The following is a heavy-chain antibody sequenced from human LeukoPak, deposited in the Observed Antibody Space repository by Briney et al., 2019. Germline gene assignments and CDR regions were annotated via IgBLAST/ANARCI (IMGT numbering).Heavy chain of an antibody. Sequence: GGSLRLSCAASGFTFSSYGMHWVRQAPGKGLEWVAVISYDGSNKYYADSVKGRFTISRDNSKNTLYLQMNSLRAEDTAVYYCAKNNQYVWGRYRYRGYFDYWGQGTLVTVSS. CDR2: ISYDGSNK. V-gene: IGHV3-30*18. CDR1: GFTFSSYG. D-gene: IGHD3-16*02. CDR3: AKNNQYVWGRYRYRGYFDY. J-gene: IGHJ4*02.